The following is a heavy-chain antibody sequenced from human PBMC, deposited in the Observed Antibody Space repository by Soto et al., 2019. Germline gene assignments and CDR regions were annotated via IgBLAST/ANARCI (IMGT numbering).Heavy chain of an antibody. J-gene: IGHJ6*03. CDR2: IEHSGSS. CDR3: AREVVPATVDFYYYYIDF. V-gene: IGHV4-31*03. CDR1: GGFISSGDYY. Sequence: QVQLQESGPGLVKPSQTLSLTCTVSGGFISSGDYYWNWIRQLPGKGLEWIGYIEHSGSSFYNPSLKGRAALALDTSKNQFSLKLNSVTAADTAVYYCAREVVPATVDFYYYYIDFWGKGTTVTVSS. D-gene: IGHD2-2*01.